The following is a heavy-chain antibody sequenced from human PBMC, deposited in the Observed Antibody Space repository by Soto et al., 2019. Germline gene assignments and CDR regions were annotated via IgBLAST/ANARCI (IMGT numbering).Heavy chain of an antibody. CDR3: ARDLVYYYDSSGYNAPGNNWFDP. J-gene: IGHJ5*02. V-gene: IGHV4-30-4*01. CDR1: GGSISSGDYY. D-gene: IGHD3-22*01. CDR2: IYYSGST. Sequence: SETLSLTCTVSGGSISSGDYYWSWIRQPPGKGLEWIGYIYYSGSTYYNPSLKSRVTISVDTSKNQFSLKLSSVTAADTAVYYCARDLVYYYDSSGYNAPGNNWFDPWGQGTLVTVSS.